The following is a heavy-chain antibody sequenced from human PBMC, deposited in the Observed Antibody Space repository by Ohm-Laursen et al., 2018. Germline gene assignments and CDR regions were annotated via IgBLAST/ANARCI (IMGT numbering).Heavy chain of an antibody. D-gene: IGHD4-23*01. CDR3: ARAVRCQLLTDP. CDR2: MNPNSHNT. V-gene: IGHV1-8*01. J-gene: IGHJ5*02. CDR1: AYTFISYD. Sequence: ASVTVSCQVSAYTFISYDIIWVRQASGEGPGCQVWMNPNSHNTGHARKIRGRVSMNSDSYISTAYMELYSLTSEDTATNYCARAVRCQLLTDPWGQGTLVTVSS.